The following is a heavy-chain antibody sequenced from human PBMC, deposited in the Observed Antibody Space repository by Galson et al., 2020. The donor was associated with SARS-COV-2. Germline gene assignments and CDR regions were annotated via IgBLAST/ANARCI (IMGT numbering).Heavy chain of an antibody. D-gene: IGHD6-19*01. J-gene: IGHJ3*02. CDR2: ISYSESD. CDR3: AIKDSPVSAFDI. Sequence: SETLSLTCTVSGGSISGLYRRWVRQAPGKGLEWMGYISYSESDNYNPSLKSRGTISLNTSKNQFSRRLSSVTAADSAVDYCAIKDSPVSAFDIWGQGTMVTVSS. CDR1: GGSISGLY. V-gene: IGHV4-59*11.